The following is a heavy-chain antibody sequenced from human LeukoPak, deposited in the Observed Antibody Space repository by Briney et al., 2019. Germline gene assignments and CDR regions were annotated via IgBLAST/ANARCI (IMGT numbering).Heavy chain of an antibody. CDR3: AKGQLGYYGVDV. Sequence: GGSLRLSCAASGFTFDDYAMHWVRQAPGKGLEWVSLISWDGGSTYYADSVKGRFTISRDNSKNSLYLQMNSLRDVDSALYYCAKGQLGYYGVDVWGKGTTVTVSS. CDR2: ISWDGGST. D-gene: IGHD6-13*01. J-gene: IGHJ6*04. CDR1: GFTFDDYA. V-gene: IGHV3-43D*04.